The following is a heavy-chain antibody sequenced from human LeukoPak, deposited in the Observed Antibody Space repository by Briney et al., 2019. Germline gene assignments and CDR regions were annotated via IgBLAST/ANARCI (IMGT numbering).Heavy chain of an antibody. CDR3: TTIGGGFCSRTSCYRDH. D-gene: IGHD2-2*01. J-gene: IGHJ5*02. CDR1: GFTFSNAW. Sequence: GGSLRLSCAASGFTFSNAWMSWVRQAPGKGLEWVCRIKSKTDGGTTDYAAPVKGRFTISRDDSKNTLFLQMNGLKTEDTAVYYCTTIGGGFCSRTSCYRDHWGQGTLVTVSS. CDR2: IKSKTDGGTT. V-gene: IGHV3-15*01.